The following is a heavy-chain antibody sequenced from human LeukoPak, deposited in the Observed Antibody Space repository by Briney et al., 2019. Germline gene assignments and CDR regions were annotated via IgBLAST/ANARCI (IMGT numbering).Heavy chain of an antibody. CDR2: IYSGGST. CDR3: ARAVYQNRRGSSSPFPS. V-gene: IGHV3-66*02. D-gene: IGHD6-6*01. CDR1: GFTVINNY. J-gene: IGHJ5*01. Sequence: GGSLRLSCAVSGFTVINNYMSWVRQAPGKGLEWVSGIYSGGSTYYADSVKGRFTISRDNSNNTLHLQMNSLRAEDTAVYYWARAVYQNRRGSSSPFPSWGHGTLVTVSS.